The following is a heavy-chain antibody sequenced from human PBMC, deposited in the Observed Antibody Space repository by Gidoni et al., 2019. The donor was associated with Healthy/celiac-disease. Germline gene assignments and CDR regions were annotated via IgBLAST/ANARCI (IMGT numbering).Heavy chain of an antibody. Sequence: QVQLVESGGGLVKPGVSLRLSCAASGFTFSDYYMSWIRQAPGKGLEWVSYISSSSSYTNYADSVKGRFTISRDNAKNSLYLQMNSLRAEDTAVYYCARGALLWFGEWTGWFDPWGQGTLVTVSS. CDR1: GFTFSDYY. V-gene: IGHV3-11*06. D-gene: IGHD3-10*01. J-gene: IGHJ5*02. CDR3: ARGALLWFGEWTGWFDP. CDR2: ISSSSSYT.